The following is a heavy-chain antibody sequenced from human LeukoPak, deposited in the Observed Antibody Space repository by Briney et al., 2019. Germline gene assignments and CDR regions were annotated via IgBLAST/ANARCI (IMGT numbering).Heavy chain of an antibody. CDR3: AREVVRGVIITHNWFDP. D-gene: IGHD3-10*01. J-gene: IGHJ5*02. V-gene: IGHV4-34*01. CDR1: GGSFSGYY. CDR2: INHSGST. Sequence: KASETLSLTCAVYGGSFSGYYWSWIRQPPGKGLEWIGEINHSGSTNYNPSLKSRVTISVDTSKNQFSLKLSSVTAADTAVYYCAREVVRGVIITHNWFDPWGQGTLVTVSS.